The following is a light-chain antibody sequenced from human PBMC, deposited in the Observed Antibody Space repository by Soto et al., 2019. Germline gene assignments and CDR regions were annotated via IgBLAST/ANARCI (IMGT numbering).Light chain of an antibody. Sequence: QSVLTQPASVSGSPGQSITISCTGTSSNVGSYKLVSWYQQHPGKAPKLMIFEVNKRPSGVSNRFSGSKSGNTASLTISGLKVEDEADYYCCSSGGRPTCVFGPGTKVTVL. J-gene: IGLJ1*01. CDR2: EVN. CDR3: CSSGGRPTCV. CDR1: SSNVGSYKL. V-gene: IGLV2-23*02.